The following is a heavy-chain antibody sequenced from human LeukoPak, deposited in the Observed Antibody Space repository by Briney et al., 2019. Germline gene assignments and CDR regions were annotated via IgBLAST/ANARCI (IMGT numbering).Heavy chain of an antibody. V-gene: IGHV4-30-4*08. Sequence: SQTLSLTCTVSGGSISSGDHYWSWIRQPPGKGLEWIGYIYYSGSTYYNPSLKSRVTISVDTSKNQFSLKLSSVTAADTAVYYCARGYHDILTGYYNGPDYWGQGTLVTVSS. CDR2: IYYSGST. J-gene: IGHJ4*02. CDR3: ARGYHDILTGYYNGPDY. D-gene: IGHD3-9*01. CDR1: GGSISSGDHY.